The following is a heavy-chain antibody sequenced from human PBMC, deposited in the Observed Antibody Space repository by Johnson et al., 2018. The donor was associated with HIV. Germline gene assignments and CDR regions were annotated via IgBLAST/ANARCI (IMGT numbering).Heavy chain of an antibody. D-gene: IGHD5-24*01. J-gene: IGHJ3*01. CDR2: INSGGDT. CDR3: ARGCRDGYTCDVFDV. V-gene: IGHV3-NL1*01. Sequence: QVQVVESGGGVVRPGGSLRLSCAASGFTFSNYGMHWVRQAPGKGLEWVSVINSGGDTYYADSVTGRFTISRDNSKNTLYLQMNSLRGEDTAVYFCARGCRDGYTCDVFDVWGQGTRVTVSS. CDR1: GFTFSNYG.